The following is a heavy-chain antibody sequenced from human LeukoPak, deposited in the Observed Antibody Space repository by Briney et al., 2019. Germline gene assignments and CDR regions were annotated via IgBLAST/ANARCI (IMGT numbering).Heavy chain of an antibody. J-gene: IGHJ5*02. D-gene: IGHD2-2*01. CDR3: ASFVPAATGGWFDP. CDR1: GYSISSGYY. Sequence: PSETLSLTCAVSGYSISSGYYWGWIRQPPGKGVEWIESIYHSGSTYYNPSLKSRVTISVDTSKNQFSLKLSSVTAADTAVYYCASFVPAATGGWFDPWGQGTLVTVSS. V-gene: IGHV4-38-2*01. CDR2: IYHSGST.